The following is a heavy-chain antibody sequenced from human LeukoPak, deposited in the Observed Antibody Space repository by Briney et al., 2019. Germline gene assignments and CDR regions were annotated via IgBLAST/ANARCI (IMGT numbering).Heavy chain of an antibody. D-gene: IGHD2-2*01. CDR3: ARTFCTSCYWRGNWFDP. CDR2: INHSGST. CDR1: GGSFSGYY. J-gene: IGHJ5*02. V-gene: IGHV4-34*01. Sequence: SETLSLTCAVYGGSFSGYYWSWIRQPPGKGLEWIGEINHSGSTNYNPSLKSRVTISVDTSKNQFSLKLSSVTAADTAVYYCARTFCTSCYWRGNWFDPWGQGTLVTVSS.